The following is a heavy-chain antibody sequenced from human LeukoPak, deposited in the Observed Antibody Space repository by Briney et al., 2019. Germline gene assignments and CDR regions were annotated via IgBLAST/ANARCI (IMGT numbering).Heavy chain of an antibody. J-gene: IGHJ5*02. D-gene: IGHD3-10*01. CDR1: GYTFIGDY. CDR3: ARDTIIRGVIRAEYNLFDP. Sequence: GASVKVSCKASGYTFIGDYIHWVRQAPGQGLEWMGWINPNNGVTNYAPKFQGRVTMTRGTSITTAYMELSRLTSDDTAIYYCARDTIIRGVIRAEYNLFDPWGQGTLVTVSS. V-gene: IGHV1-2*02. CDR2: INPNNGVT.